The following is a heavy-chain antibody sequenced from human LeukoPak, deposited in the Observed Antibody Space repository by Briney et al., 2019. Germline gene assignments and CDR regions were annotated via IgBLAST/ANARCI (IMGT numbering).Heavy chain of an antibody. J-gene: IGHJ4*02. CDR1: GGSVSSIDYY. CDR3: ARDLQSSSSWYRGSFDY. CDR2: IYYSGSS. V-gene: IGHV4-39*02. Sequence: SETLSLTCTVSGGSVSSIDYYWGWIRQPPGKGLEWIATIYYSGSSYYNPSLKSRVTISVDTSKNQFSLKLSSVTAADTAVYYCARDLQSSSSWYRGSFDYWGQGTLVTVSS. D-gene: IGHD6-13*01.